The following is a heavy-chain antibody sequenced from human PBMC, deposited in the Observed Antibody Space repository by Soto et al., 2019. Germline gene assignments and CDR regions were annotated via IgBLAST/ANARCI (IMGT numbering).Heavy chain of an antibody. D-gene: IGHD3-10*01. CDR3: ASSYGSGYRAIDY. J-gene: IGHJ4*02. V-gene: IGHV1-69*02. CDR1: GDTFTFYS. Sequence: QVQLVQSGAEVKRPGSSVKVSCKASGDTFTFYSINWVRQAPGLGVEWMGRINPILSMSNYAQRSQARVTMTADKSTSTAYIELSSLRSEDTAIYYCASSYGSGYRAIDYWGQGALVTVSS. CDR2: INPILSMS.